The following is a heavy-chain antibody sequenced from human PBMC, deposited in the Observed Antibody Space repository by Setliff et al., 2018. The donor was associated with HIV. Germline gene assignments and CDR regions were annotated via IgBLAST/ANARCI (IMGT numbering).Heavy chain of an antibody. J-gene: IGHJ6*03. CDR3: ARVVSGYWGGYYYYYMDV. D-gene: IGHD3-22*01. CDR1: GFSISSRYY. Sequence: SETLSLTCDVSGFSISSRYYWGWIRQSPGKGLEWIGEINHSGRTKYSPSLRSRVTISVDVSKEKFSLRLTSVTAADTAVYYCARVVSGYWGGYYYYYMDVWGKGTTVTVSS. CDR2: INHSGRT. V-gene: IGHV4-38-2*01.